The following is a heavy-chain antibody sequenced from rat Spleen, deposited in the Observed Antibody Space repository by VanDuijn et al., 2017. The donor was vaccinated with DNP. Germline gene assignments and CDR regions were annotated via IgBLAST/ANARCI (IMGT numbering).Heavy chain of an antibody. Sequence: EVQLQESGPGLVKPSQSLSLTCSVTAYSITSSYRWNWIRKFPGNKLEWMGYINSAGSTTYNPSLKSRISITRDTSKNQFFLQVNSATTEDTATYYCARCAYYGPSWYFDFWGPGFMVTVSS. CDR1: AYSITSSYR. CDR3: ARCAYYGPSWYFDF. V-gene: IGHV3-3*01. J-gene: IGHJ1*01. CDR2: INSAGST. D-gene: IGHD1-6*01.